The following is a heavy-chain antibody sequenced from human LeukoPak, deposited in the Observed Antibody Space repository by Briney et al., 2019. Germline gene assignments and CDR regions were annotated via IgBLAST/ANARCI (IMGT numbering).Heavy chain of an antibody. V-gene: IGHV1-8*01. J-gene: IGHJ4*02. CDR1: GYTFTSYD. D-gene: IGHD2-15*01. Sequence: ASVKVSCKASGYTFTSYDINWVRQATGQGLVWMGWMNPNSGNTGYAQKFQGRVTMTRNTSISTAYMELSSLRSEDTAVYYCAGGLEVAALFLGYWGQGTLVTVSS. CDR3: AGGLEVAALFLGY. CDR2: MNPNSGNT.